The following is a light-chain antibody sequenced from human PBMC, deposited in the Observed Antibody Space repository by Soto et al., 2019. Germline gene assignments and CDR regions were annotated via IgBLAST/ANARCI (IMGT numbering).Light chain of an antibody. V-gene: IGLV1-44*01. CDR2: SNN. CDR3: AAWDDSLNGYV. Sequence: QSVLTQPPSASGTPGQRVTISCSGSSSNIGSNTVNWYQQHPGTAPKLLIYSNNQRPSGVPDRCSGSKSGTSAALAISGRQSEDEADYYCAAWDDSLNGYVFGTGTKLTVL. J-gene: IGLJ1*01. CDR1: SSNIGSNT.